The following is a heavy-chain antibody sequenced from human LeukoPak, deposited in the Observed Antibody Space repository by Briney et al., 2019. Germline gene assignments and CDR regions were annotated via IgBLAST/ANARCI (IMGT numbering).Heavy chain of an antibody. V-gene: IGHV4-34*01. CDR3: ARSKVLLWSGTNWFDP. D-gene: IGHD3-10*01. CDR1: GGSFSGYY. Sequence: SETLSLTCAVYGGSFSGYYWSWIRQPPGKGLEWIGEINHSGSTNYNPSLKSRVTISVDTSKNQFSLKLSSVTAADTAVYYCARSKVLLWSGTNWFDPWGQGTLVTVSS. CDR2: INHSGST. J-gene: IGHJ5*02.